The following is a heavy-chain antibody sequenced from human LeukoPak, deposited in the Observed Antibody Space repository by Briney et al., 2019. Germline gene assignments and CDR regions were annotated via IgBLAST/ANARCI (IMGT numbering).Heavy chain of an antibody. CDR2: INPSGGST. V-gene: IGHV1-46*01. J-gene: IGHJ6*03. CDR3: ARGGYSYGSDYYYYMDV. Sequence: ASVKVSCKASGYTFTSYYMHWVRQAPGQGLEWMGIINPSGGSTSYAQKFQGRVTMTRDMSTSTVYMELSSLRSEDTAVYYCARGGYSYGSDYYYYMDVWGKGTTVTVSS. D-gene: IGHD5-18*01. CDR1: GYTFTSYY.